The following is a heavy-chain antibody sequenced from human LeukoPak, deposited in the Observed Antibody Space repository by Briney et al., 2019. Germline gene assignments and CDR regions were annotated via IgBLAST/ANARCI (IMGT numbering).Heavy chain of an antibody. CDR3: AKRSHMLGATNPNYYFDH. V-gene: IGHV3-23*01. D-gene: IGHD1-26*01. CDR2: ISITVGGT. Sequence: GGSLRLSCAASGFTFSSYAMSWVRQAPGKGLEWVSAISITVGGTYYADSVKGRFTISRDNSKNTLYLQMNSLSAEDTAVYYCAKRSHMLGATNPNYYFDHWGQGTLVTVAS. J-gene: IGHJ4*02. CDR1: GFTFSSYA.